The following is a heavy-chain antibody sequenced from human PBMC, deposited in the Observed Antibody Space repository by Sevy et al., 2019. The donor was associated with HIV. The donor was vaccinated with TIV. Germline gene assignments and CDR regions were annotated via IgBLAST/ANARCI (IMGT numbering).Heavy chain of an antibody. V-gene: IGHV1-18*01. CDR2: ISAYNGNT. Sequence: ASVKVSCKASGYTFTSYGISWVRQAPGQGLEWMGWISAYNGNTNYAQKLQGRVTMTTDTSTSTAYMELRSLRSDDTAVYYCAGEDSITMVQGVIPRKVDWFDPWGQGTLVTVSS. CDR1: GYTFTSYG. CDR3: AGEDSITMVQGVIPRKVDWFDP. J-gene: IGHJ5*02. D-gene: IGHD3-10*01.